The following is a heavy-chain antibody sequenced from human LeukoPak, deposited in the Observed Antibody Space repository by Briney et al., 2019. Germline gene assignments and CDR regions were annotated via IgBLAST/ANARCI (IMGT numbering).Heavy chain of an antibody. Sequence: GGSLRLSCAASGFTFSSYAMSWVRQAPGRGLEWVSAISGSGGSTYYADSVKGRFTISRDNSKNTLYLQMNSLRAEDTAVYYCAKDHGYSSFFGYWGQGTLVTVSS. V-gene: IGHV3-23*01. D-gene: IGHD5-18*01. CDR2: ISGSGGST. CDR1: GFTFSSYA. J-gene: IGHJ4*02. CDR3: AKDHGYSSFFGY.